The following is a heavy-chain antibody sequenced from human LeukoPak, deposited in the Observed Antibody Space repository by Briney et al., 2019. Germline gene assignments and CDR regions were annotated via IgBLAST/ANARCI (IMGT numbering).Heavy chain of an antibody. V-gene: IGHV4-59*08. CDR3: ARHPASSGGDYFDY. Sequence: MASETLSLTCTVSGGSISSYYWSWIRQPPGKGLDWIGSIYYRGRTYYNPSLKSRVTISVDTSKNQFSLKLSSVTAADTAVYYCARHPASSGGDYFDYWGQGTLVTVSS. CDR1: GGSISSYY. D-gene: IGHD6-19*01. J-gene: IGHJ4*02. CDR2: IYYRGRT.